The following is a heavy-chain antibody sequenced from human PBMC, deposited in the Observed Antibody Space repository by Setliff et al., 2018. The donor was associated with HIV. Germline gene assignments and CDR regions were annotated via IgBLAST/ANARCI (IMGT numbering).Heavy chain of an antibody. V-gene: IGHV4-34*01. CDR2: INHSGST. J-gene: IGHJ4*02. D-gene: IGHD6-19*01. Sequence: WVRQAPGQGLEWIGEINHSGSTSYNPSLKSRVTISADKSKNQFSLKLSSVTAADTAVYYCARGSSGWTFDYWGQGTLVTVSS. CDR3: ARGSSGWTFDY.